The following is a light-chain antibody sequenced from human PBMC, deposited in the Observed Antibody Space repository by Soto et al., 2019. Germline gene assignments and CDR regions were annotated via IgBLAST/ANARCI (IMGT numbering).Light chain of an antibody. CDR3: LQHFSYLYT. CDR1: QGIGND. Sequence: IQMTQSPSSLSASVGDSVTITCRASQGIGNDLGWYQQKPGKAPRRLIYAASTLPSGVPSRFSASGSGTVFTFTIGSLQPEDFATYYCLQHFSYLYTFGQGTKVEIE. V-gene: IGKV1-17*01. J-gene: IGKJ2*01. CDR2: AAS.